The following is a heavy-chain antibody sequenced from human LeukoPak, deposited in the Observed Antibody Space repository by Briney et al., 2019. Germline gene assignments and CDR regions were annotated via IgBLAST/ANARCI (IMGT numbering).Heavy chain of an antibody. CDR2: ITLDGSDS. CDR1: GFPFSSYW. D-gene: IGHD1-1*01. V-gene: IGHV3-7*04. J-gene: IGHJ4*02. CDR3: TTENWYLFEN. Sequence: GGSLCLSRAASGFPFSSYWMAWVRQAPGKGLEWVATITLDGSDSYYVDSVKGRFTVSRDNAKNSLYLQMNSLRAEDTAVFYCTTENWYLFENWGQGALVSVSS.